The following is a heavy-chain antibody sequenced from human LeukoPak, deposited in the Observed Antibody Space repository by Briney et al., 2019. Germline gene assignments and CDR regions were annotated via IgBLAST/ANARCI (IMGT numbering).Heavy chain of an antibody. CDR3: AREARGSGRDFDY. CDR1: GFSFSDFY. D-gene: IGHD1-26*01. Sequence: GESLRLSCAASGFSFSDFYMSWIRQAPGMGLEWMSYIGTRSNPIYYADSVKGRFTISRDDAKNSLYLQMNSLRDEDTAVYFCAREARGSGRDFDYWGQGILVTVSS. V-gene: IGHV3-11*01. CDR2: IGTRSNPI. J-gene: IGHJ4*02.